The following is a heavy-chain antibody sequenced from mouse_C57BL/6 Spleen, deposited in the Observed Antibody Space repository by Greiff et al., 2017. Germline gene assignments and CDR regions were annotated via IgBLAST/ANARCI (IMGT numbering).Heavy chain of an antibody. Sequence: VQLQQSGAELVKPGASVKLSCTASGFNIKDYYMHWVKQRTEQGLEWIGRIDPEDGETKYAQKFQGKATITADTSSNTAYLQLSSLTSEDAAVYYCARRDYDWGVYAMDYWGQGTSVTVSS. D-gene: IGHD2-4*01. V-gene: IGHV14-2*01. J-gene: IGHJ4*01. CDR2: IDPEDGET. CDR1: GFNIKDYY. CDR3: ARRDYDWGVYAMDY.